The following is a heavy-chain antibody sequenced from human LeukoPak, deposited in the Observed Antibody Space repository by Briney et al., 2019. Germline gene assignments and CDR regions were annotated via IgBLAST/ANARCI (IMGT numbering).Heavy chain of an antibody. CDR3: ARDRPDYGAERFAY. J-gene: IGHJ4*02. D-gene: IGHD4-17*01. CDR2: IGTAGDT. CDR1: GFTFSNYD. Sequence: GASLRLSCAASGFTFSNYDMHWVRQPTGKGLEWVSGIGTAGDTYYPDSVKGRFTISRENAKNSLYLQMNSLRAEDTAVYYCARDRPDYGAERFAYWGQGTLVTVSS. V-gene: IGHV3-13*04.